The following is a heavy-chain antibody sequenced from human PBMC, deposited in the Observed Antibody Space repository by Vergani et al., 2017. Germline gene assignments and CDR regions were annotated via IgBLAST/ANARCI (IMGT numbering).Heavy chain of an antibody. J-gene: IGHJ6*02. CDR3: ARVENYYYYYGMDV. CDR2: IYSGGST. V-gene: IGHV3-53*04. D-gene: IGHD2-15*01. CDR1: GFTVSSNY. Sequence: EVQLVESGGGLVQPGGSLRLSCAASGFTVSSNYMSWVRQAPGKGLEWVSVIYSGGSTYYSDSVKGRFTISRHTSKNTLYLQMNSLRAEDTAVYYCARVENYYYYYGMDVWGQGTTVTVSS.